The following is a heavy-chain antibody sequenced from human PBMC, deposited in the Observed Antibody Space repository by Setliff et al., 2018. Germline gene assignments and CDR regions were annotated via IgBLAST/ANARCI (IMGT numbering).Heavy chain of an antibody. Sequence: GESLKISCEASGHSFPSYWIGWVRQMPGKGLEWMGSVYPGDSETRYSPSFQGQVTISADKSIGTAYLQWSSLKASDTAIYYCARHRVGNSGYAIPILDFWGQGALVTVSS. CDR3: ARHRVGNSGYAIPILDF. V-gene: IGHV5-51*01. CDR1: GHSFPSYW. D-gene: IGHD5-12*01. J-gene: IGHJ4*02. CDR2: VYPGDSET.